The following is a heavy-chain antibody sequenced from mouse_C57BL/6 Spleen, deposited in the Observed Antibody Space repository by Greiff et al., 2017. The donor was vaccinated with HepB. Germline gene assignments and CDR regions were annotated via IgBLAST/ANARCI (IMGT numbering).Heavy chain of an antibody. J-gene: IGHJ3*01. CDR3: AREIYYYGSSYWFAY. V-gene: IGHV3-6*01. Sequence: EVKLMESGPGLVKPSQSLSLTCSVTGYSITSGYYWNWIRQFPGNKLEWMGYISYDGSNNYNPSLKNRISITRDTSKNQFFLKLNSVTTEDTATYYCAREIYYYGSSYWFAYWGQGTLVTVSA. CDR1: GYSITSGYY. CDR2: ISYDGSN. D-gene: IGHD1-1*01.